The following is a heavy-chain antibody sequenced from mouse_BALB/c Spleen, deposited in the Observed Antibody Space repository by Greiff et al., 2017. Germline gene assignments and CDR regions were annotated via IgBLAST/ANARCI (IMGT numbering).Heavy chain of an antibody. CDR1: GYSFTGYF. CDR3: GRELLPPDYRYDGYAMDY. V-gene: IGHV1-37*01. Sequence: VQLKESGPELVKPGASVKISCKASGYSFTGYFMNWVKQSHGKSLEWIGRINPYNGDTFYNQKFKGKATLTVDKSSSTAHMELLSLTSEDSAVYYCGRELLPPDYRYDGYAMDYWGQGTSVTVSS. J-gene: IGHJ4*01. D-gene: IGHD2-14*01. CDR2: INPYNGDT.